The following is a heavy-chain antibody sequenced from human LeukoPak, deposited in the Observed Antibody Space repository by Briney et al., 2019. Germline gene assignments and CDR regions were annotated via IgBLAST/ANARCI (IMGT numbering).Heavy chain of an antibody. Sequence: GGSLRLSCAASGFTFSSYAMHWVRQAPGKGLEWVAVISYDGSNKYYADSVKGRFTISRDNSKNTLYLQMNSLRAEDTAVYYCAAGVTTPWGQGTLVTVSS. J-gene: IGHJ5*02. D-gene: IGHD4-11*01. CDR2: ISYDGSNK. CDR1: GFTFSSYA. V-gene: IGHV3-30*04. CDR3: AAGVTTP.